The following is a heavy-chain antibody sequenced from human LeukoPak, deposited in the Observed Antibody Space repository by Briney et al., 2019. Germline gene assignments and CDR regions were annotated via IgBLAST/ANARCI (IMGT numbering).Heavy chain of an antibody. CDR2: INTNTGNP. J-gene: IGHJ6*03. CDR1: GYTFTSYA. D-gene: IGHD2-15*01. CDR3: ARDMVAATYYYYYYMDV. Sequence: GASVKVSCKASGYTFTSYAMNWVRQAPGQGLEWMGWINTNTGNPTYAQGFTGRFVFSLDTSVSTAYLQISSLKAEDTAVYYCARDMVAATYYYYYYMDVWGKGTTVTVSS. V-gene: IGHV7-4-1*02.